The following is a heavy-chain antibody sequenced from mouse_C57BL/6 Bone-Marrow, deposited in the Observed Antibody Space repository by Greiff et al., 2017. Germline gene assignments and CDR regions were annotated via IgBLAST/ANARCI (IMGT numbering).Heavy chain of an antibody. CDR3: ARSSTFFYYFDY. Sequence: QVTLKVCGAELVKPGASVKMSCKASGYTFTTHPIEWMKQNHGKSLEWIGNFHPYNDDTKYNEKFKGKATLTVEKSSNTVYLELSRLTSDDSAVYYCARSSTFFYYFDYWGQGTTLTVSS. J-gene: IGHJ2*01. D-gene: IGHD5-1*01. CDR1: GYTFTTHP. CDR2: FHPYNDDT. V-gene: IGHV1-47*01.